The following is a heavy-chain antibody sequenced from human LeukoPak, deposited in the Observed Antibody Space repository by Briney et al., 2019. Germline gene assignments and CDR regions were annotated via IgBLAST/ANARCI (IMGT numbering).Heavy chain of an antibody. J-gene: IGHJ6*02. D-gene: IGHD2-15*01. CDR1: GYTFTSYG. Sequence: ASVKVSCKASGYTFTSYGISWVRQAPGQGLEWMGWISAYNGNTNYAQKLQGRVTMTTDTSTSTAYMELRSLRSGDTAVYYCARGTDVVAATPYYYYGMDVWGQGTTVTVSS. CDR3: ARGTDVVAATPYYYYGMDV. V-gene: IGHV1-18*01. CDR2: ISAYNGNT.